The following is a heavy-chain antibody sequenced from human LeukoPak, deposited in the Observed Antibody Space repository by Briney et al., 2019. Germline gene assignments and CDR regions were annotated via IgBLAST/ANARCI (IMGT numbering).Heavy chain of an antibody. V-gene: IGHV1-2*02. Sequence: ASVKVSCKASGYTFTGYYMHWVRQAPGQGLEWMGWINPNSGGTNYAQKFQGRVTMTRDTSISTAYMELSRLRSDDTAVYYCARVSSPLTGGYARLFDYWGQGTLVTVSS. CDR2: INPNSGGT. J-gene: IGHJ4*02. D-gene: IGHD5-12*01. CDR1: GYTFTGYY. CDR3: ARVSSPLTGGYARLFDY.